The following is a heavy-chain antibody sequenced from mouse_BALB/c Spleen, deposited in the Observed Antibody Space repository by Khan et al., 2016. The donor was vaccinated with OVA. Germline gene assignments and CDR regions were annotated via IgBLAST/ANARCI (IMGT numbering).Heavy chain of an antibody. D-gene: IGHD1-1*01. CDR2: ISYSGRT. V-gene: IGHV3-2*02. J-gene: IGHJ2*01. CDR1: GYSITSDYA. Sequence: EVKLEVSGPGLVKPSQSLSLTCTVTGYSITSDYAWNWIRQFPGNKLEWMGYISYSGRTSYNPSLKSRISITRDTSKYTFFLQLNSVTTQDTATYYGARSVTITTVVATDFDYWGQGTTLTVSS. CDR3: ARSVTITTVVATDFDY.